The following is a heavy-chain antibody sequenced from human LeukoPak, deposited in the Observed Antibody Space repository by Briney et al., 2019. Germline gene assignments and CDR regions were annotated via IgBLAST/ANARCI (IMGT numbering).Heavy chain of an antibody. V-gene: IGHV4-39*01. CDR3: ARRRRYFDWSDGGDAFDI. J-gene: IGHJ3*02. CDR2: IYYSGST. CDR1: GGSISSSSYY. Sequence: SETLSLTCTVSGGSISSSSYYWGWIRQPPGKGLEWIGSIYYSGSTYYNPSLKSRVTISVDTSKNQFSLKLSSVTAADTAVCYCARRRRYFDWSDGGDAFDIWGQGTMVTVSS. D-gene: IGHD3-9*01.